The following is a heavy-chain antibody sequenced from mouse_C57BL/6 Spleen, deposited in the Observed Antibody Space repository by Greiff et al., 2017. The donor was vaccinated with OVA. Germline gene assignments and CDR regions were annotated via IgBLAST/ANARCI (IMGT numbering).Heavy chain of an antibody. CDR3: ARAHDDYDVDWFAY. Sequence: EVKLVESGGGLVKPGGSLKLSCAASGFTFSSYAMSWVRQTPEKRLEWVATISDGGSYTYYPDNVKGRFTISRDNAKNNLYLQMSHLKSEDTAMYSCARAHDDYDVDWFAYWGQGTLVTVSA. J-gene: IGHJ3*01. V-gene: IGHV5-4*03. CDR2: ISDGGSYT. CDR1: GFTFSSYA. D-gene: IGHD2-4*01.